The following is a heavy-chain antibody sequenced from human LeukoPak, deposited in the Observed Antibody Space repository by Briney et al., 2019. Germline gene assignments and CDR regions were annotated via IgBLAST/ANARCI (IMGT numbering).Heavy chain of an antibody. CDR3: ATRDYTSSKY. Sequence: GGSLGLSCAASGFALSSYWMHWVRQAPGKGLVWVSDINSDGSTTRYADSVKGRFTISRDNAKNTLYLQMNSLRAEDTAVYYCATRDYTSSKYWGQGTLVTVSS. CDR1: GFALSSYW. D-gene: IGHD2-2*02. CDR2: INSDGSTT. J-gene: IGHJ4*02. V-gene: IGHV3-74*01.